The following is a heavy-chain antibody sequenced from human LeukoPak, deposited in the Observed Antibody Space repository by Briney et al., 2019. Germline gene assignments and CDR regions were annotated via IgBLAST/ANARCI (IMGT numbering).Heavy chain of an antibody. CDR2: ISSSGSTI. V-gene: IGHV3-11*01. Sequence: GGSLRLSCAASGFTFSDYYMSWIRQAPGKGLEWVSYISSSGSTIYYADSVKGRFIISRDNAKNSLYLQMNSLRAEDTAVYYCARDLKDVVVTATGDFDYWGQGTLVTVSS. CDR3: ARDLKDVVVTATGDFDY. D-gene: IGHD2-21*02. CDR1: GFTFSDYY. J-gene: IGHJ4*02.